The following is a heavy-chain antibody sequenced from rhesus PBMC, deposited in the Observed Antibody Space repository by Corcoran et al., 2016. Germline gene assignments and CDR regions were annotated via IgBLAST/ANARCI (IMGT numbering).Heavy chain of an antibody. V-gene: IGHV4-165*02. D-gene: IGHD3-3*01. CDR1: CGSLSGYY. Sequence: QVQLQESGPGLVKPSETLSLTCAVSCGSLSGYYWNWIRHTPGQGLDWLGYIGGSSWSTYYHPSLKRRVTISTDTSKNQFSLKLSSVTAADTAVYYCARVGYNFWSGYYSYAFDFWGQGLRVTVSS. J-gene: IGHJ3*01. CDR3: ARVGYNFWSGYYSYAFDF. CDR2: IGGSSWST.